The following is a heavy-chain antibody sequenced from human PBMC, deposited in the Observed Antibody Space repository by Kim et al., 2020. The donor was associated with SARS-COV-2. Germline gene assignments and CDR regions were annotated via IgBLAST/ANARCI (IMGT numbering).Heavy chain of an antibody. Sequence: GGSLRLSCTASGFTFGDYAMSWVRQAPGKGLEWVGFIRSKAYGGTTEYAASVKGRFTISRDDSKSIAYLQMNSLKTEDTAVYYCSSVGATFFDYWGQGTLVTVSS. D-gene: IGHD1-26*01. CDR2: IRSKAYGGTT. J-gene: IGHJ4*02. CDR1: GFTFGDYA. CDR3: SSVGATFFDY. V-gene: IGHV3-49*04.